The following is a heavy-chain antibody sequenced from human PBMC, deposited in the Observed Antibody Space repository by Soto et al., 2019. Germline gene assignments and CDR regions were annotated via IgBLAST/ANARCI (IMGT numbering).Heavy chain of an antibody. CDR3: ARDFATHCSGSTCYPYAY. CDR2: IKHDGSET. V-gene: IGHV3-7*03. CDR1: GFTFNTFW. J-gene: IGHJ4*02. Sequence: VGSLRLSCAASGFTFNTFWMSWVRQSPGKGLEWVANIKHDGSETYYADSVKGRFTISGDNAKNSLFLQMNTLRTEDTAVYYCARDFATHCSGSTCYPYAYWGQGALVTVSS. D-gene: IGHD2-15*01.